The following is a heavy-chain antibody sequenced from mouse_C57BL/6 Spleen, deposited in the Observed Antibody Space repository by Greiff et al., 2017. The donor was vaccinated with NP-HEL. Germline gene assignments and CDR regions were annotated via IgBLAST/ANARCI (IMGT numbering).Heavy chain of an antibody. CDR1: GFTFSSYA. CDR2: ISSGGDYI. D-gene: IGHD2-5*01. Sequence: EVKLMESGEGLVKPGGSLKLSCAASGFTFSSYAMSWVRQTPEKRLEWVAYISSGGDYIYYADTVKGRFTISRDNARNTLYLQMSSLKSEDTAMYYCTRDYYSKGFAYWGQGTLVTVSA. J-gene: IGHJ3*01. V-gene: IGHV5-9-1*02. CDR3: TRDYYSKGFAY.